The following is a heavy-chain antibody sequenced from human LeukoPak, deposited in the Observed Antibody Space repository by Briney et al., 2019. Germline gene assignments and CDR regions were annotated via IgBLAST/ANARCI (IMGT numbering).Heavy chain of an antibody. Sequence: ASVKVSCKASGYTFTSYYMHWVRQAPGQGLEWMGIINPSGGSTSYAQKFQGRVTMTRDMSTSTVYMELSSLRSEDTAVYYCARGEYSSGWYRENWFDPWGQGTLVTVSS. CDR1: GYTFTSYY. D-gene: IGHD6-19*01. V-gene: IGHV1-46*01. CDR3: ARGEYSSGWYRENWFDP. CDR2: INPSGGST. J-gene: IGHJ5*02.